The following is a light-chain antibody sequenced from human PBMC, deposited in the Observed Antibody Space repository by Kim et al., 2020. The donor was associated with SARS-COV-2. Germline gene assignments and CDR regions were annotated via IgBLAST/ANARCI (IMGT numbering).Light chain of an antibody. J-gene: IGLJ3*02. CDR3: ATWDDSLSGLV. CDR2: KNN. V-gene: IGLV1-47*01. Sequence: GQKVTISWSGSSSNIGSNYVYWYQQLQGTAPKLLIYKNNQRPSGGPDRFSGSKSGTSASLAISGLRSGDEADYYCATWDDSLSGLVFGGGTQLTVL. CDR1: SSNIGSNY.